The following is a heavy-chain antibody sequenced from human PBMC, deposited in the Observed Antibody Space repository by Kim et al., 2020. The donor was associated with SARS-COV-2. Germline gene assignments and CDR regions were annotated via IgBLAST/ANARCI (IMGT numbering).Heavy chain of an antibody. D-gene: IGHD6-13*01. V-gene: IGHV4-4*06. Sequence: NYTPSPRGRVTMSIDTPKKQFSLKLSSVTAADTAVYYCARDPHQGIAAYDYWGQGTLVTVSS. CDR3: ARDPHQGIAAYDY. J-gene: IGHJ4*02.